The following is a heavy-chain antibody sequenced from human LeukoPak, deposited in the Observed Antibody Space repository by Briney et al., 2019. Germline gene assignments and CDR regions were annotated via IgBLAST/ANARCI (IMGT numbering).Heavy chain of an antibody. CDR2: MNPGSGNT. CDR1: GGTFSSYA. J-gene: IGHJ4*02. D-gene: IGHD7-27*01. CDR3: ARGRPTNLGGIY. V-gene: IGHV1-8*02. Sequence: ASVKVSCKASGGTFSSYAISWVRQAPGQGLEWMGWMNPGSGNTVSAQKFQGRVTMTWDTSISTAYMELSSLRSEDTAVYYCARGRPTNLGGIYWGQGTLVTVSS.